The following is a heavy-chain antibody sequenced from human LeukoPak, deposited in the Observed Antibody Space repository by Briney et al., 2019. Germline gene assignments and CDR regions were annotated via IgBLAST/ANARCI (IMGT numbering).Heavy chain of an antibody. CDR3: AREPRGGYYYDSSGYYPLYYYYYMDV. CDR1: GGSISSYY. Sequence: PSETLSLTCTVSGGSISSYYWSWIRQPAGKGLEWIGRICTSGSTNYNPYFKSRVTISVDKSKNQFSLKLSSVTAADTAVYYCAREPRGGYYYDSSGYYPLYYYYYMDVWGKGTTVTVS. J-gene: IGHJ6*03. V-gene: IGHV4-4*07. CDR2: ICTSGST. D-gene: IGHD3-22*01.